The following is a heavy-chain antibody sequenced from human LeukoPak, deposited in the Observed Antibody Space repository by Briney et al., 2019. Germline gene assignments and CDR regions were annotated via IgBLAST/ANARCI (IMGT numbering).Heavy chain of an antibody. D-gene: IGHD3-16*02. Sequence: GASVKVSCKVSGYTFSDYYMHWVRQAPGQGLEWMGIINPSGGSTSYAQKFQGRVTMTRDTSTSTVYMELSSLRSEDTAVYYCAVISLGYDYVWGSYRSNIFDYWGQGTLVTVSS. V-gene: IGHV1-46*01. J-gene: IGHJ4*02. CDR1: GYTFSDYY. CDR2: INPSGGST. CDR3: AVISLGYDYVWGSYRSNIFDY.